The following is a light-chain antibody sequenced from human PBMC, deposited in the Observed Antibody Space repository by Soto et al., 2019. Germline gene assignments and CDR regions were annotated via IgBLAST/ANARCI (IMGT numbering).Light chain of an antibody. CDR1: QSISSY. J-gene: IGKJ3*01. CDR3: QQNYSTIGT. Sequence: DIQMTQSPSSLSASVGDRVTITCRASQSISSYLNWYQQKPGKAPKLLIYAASSVHSGVPSRFSGSGSGTDFSLTISSLDPKDFATWDCQQNYSTIGTFGPGTKVDIK. CDR2: AAS. V-gene: IGKV1-39*01.